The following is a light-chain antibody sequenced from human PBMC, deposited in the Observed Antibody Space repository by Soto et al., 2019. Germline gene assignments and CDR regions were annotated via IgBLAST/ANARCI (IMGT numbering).Light chain of an antibody. Sequence: DIQMTQSPSSLSASVGDRVTITCQASEDISNYLNWYQQKPGKATKLLIYDASNLETGAPSRFSGSGSGTDFTFTISSLQPEDIATYYCQQYDNLLPLTFGGGTKVEIK. CDR2: DAS. J-gene: IGKJ4*01. V-gene: IGKV1-33*01. CDR1: EDISNY. CDR3: QQYDNLLPLT.